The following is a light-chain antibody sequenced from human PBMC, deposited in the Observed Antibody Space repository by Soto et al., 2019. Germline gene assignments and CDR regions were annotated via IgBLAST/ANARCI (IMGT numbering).Light chain of an antibody. CDR1: ESIRTW. V-gene: IGKV1-5*01. CDR3: QQYNNYPRT. CDR2: DAS. Sequence: DIKMTQSPSTLSASIGDRVTITCRASESIRTWLAWYQHKPGKAPKFLIYDASSLESGVPSRFSGSGSGTEFTLTISSPQPDDFATYYCQQYNNYPRTFGQGTKVDI. J-gene: IGKJ1*01.